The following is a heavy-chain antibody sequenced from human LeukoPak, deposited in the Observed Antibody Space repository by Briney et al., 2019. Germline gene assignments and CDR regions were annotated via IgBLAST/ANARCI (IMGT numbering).Heavy chain of an antibody. V-gene: IGHV3-48*04. D-gene: IGHD5-18*01. Sequence: GGSLRLSCAVSGFTFSSYSMNWVRRAPGKGLEWVSYISSSSSTIYYADSVKGRFTISRDNAKNSLSLQMDRLRAEDTAVYYCARDQGGGYSYGWQSFDYWGQGTLVTVSS. CDR1: GFTFSSYS. CDR3: ARDQGGGYSYGWQSFDY. CDR2: ISSSSSTI. J-gene: IGHJ4*02.